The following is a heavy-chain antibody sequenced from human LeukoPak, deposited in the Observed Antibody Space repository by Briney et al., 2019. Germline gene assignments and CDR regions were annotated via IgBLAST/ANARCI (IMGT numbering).Heavy chain of an antibody. V-gene: IGHV3-74*01. CDR1: GFTFNNYW. D-gene: IGHD2-21*01. J-gene: IGHJ4*02. Sequence: GGSLRLSCAASGFTFNNYWMHWARQAPGKGLVWVSRISKDGSTTNYADSVKGRFTISRDNAKNTLYLQMNSLTAEDTALYYCARGASSGHRIDYWGQGTLVTVSS. CDR2: ISKDGSTT. CDR3: ARGASSGHRIDY.